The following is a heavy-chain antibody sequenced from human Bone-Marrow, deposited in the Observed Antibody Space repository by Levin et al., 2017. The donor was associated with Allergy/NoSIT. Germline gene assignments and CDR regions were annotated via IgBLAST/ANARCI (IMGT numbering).Heavy chain of an antibody. CDR3: ARDLGYCSSTSCYAWFDP. Sequence: PSETLSLTCTVSGGSISSYYWSWIRQPPGKGLEWIGYIYYSGSTNYNPSLKSRVSISADTSKNQFSLKLSSVTAADTAVYYCARDLGYCSSTSCYAWFDPWGQGTLVTVSS. V-gene: IGHV4-59*01. CDR1: GGSISSYY. D-gene: IGHD2-2*01. J-gene: IGHJ5*02. CDR2: IYYSGST.